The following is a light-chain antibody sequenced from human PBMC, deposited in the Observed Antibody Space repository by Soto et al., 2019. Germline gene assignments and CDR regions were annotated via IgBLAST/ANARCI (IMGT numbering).Light chain of an antibody. CDR3: QQYDNLFT. J-gene: IGKJ3*01. Sequence: DIQMTQSPSSLSASVGDRVTITCQASQDISNYLNWYQQKPGKASKLLIYDASNLETGVPSRFSGSGSGTDFTFTIISLQPEDIATYYCQQYDNLFTFGPGTKVDIK. V-gene: IGKV1-33*01. CDR2: DAS. CDR1: QDISNY.